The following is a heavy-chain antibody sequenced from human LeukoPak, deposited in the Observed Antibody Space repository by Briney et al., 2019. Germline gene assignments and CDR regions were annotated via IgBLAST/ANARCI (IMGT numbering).Heavy chain of an antibody. CDR1: RFTFINSA. D-gene: IGHD1-26*01. CDR2: ISNGGGST. CDR3: AKGGSYAPLDY. J-gene: IGHJ4*02. Sequence: PGGSLRLSCASSRFTFINSAMTWVRQAPGKGLEWVSAISNGGGSTIYTDSVKGRFTISRDNSNNTLYLQMNSLRAEDTAVYYCAKGGSYAPLDYWGQGTLVTVSS. V-gene: IGHV3-23*01.